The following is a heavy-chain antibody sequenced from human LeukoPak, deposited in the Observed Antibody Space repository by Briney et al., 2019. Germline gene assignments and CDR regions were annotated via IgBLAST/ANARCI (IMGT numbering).Heavy chain of an antibody. V-gene: IGHV1-2*02. CDR2: INPNSGGT. D-gene: IGHD3-10*01. Sequence: ASVKVSCKASEYTFTGYYMHWVRRAPGQGLEWMGWINPNSGGTKYAQKFQGRLTMTRDTSISAACMELSSLRSDDTAVYFCAREGTYGPPMSDQWGQGTLVTVSS. CDR1: EYTFTGYY. CDR3: AREGTYGPPMSDQ. J-gene: IGHJ5*02.